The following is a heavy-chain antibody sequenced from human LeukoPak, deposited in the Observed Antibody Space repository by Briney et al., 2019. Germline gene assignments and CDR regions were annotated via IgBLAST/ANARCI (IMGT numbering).Heavy chain of an antibody. D-gene: IGHD3-10*01. CDR1: GGSFSGYY. Sequence: SETLSLTCAVYGGSFSGYYWSWIRQPPGKGLEWIGEINHSGRTNYNPSLKSRGTISVDSSKNQFSLRLSFVTAADTAVYYCAVWFGELLSNYFDYWGQGTLVTVSS. CDR3: AVWFGELLSNYFDY. V-gene: IGHV4-34*01. J-gene: IGHJ4*02. CDR2: INHSGRT.